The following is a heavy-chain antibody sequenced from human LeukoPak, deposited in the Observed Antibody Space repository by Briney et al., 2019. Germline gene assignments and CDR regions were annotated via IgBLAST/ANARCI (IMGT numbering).Heavy chain of an antibody. V-gene: IGHV3-48*03. CDR3: ARSSGWYTGSDF. D-gene: IGHD6-19*01. Sequence: PGGSLRLSCAASGFSFSNYEMNWVRQTPGKGLEWVSYMSSSGSMTWYADSVKGRFTISRDNAKNSLYLQMNSLRAEDTAVYYCARSSGWYTGSDFWGQGTLVTVSS. CDR2: MSSSGSMT. J-gene: IGHJ4*02. CDR1: GFSFSNYE.